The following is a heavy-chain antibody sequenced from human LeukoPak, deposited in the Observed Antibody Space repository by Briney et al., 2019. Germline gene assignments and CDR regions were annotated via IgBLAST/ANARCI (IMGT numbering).Heavy chain of an antibody. D-gene: IGHD5-24*01. CDR1: GYSFDSYW. Sequence: GESLKISCKGSGYSFDSYWIGWLRQMPGKGLEWMGILYPGDSDTRYSPSFQGQVTISADKSTNTAYLQWSSLKASDTAMYYCARRPRGDGYKTNWFDPWGQGTLVTVSS. V-gene: IGHV5-51*01. CDR2: LYPGDSDT. J-gene: IGHJ5*02. CDR3: ARRPRGDGYKTNWFDP.